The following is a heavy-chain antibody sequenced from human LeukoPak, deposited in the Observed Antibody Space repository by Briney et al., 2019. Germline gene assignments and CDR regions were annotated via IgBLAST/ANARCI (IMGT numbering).Heavy chain of an antibody. J-gene: IGHJ4*02. D-gene: IGHD5-24*01. CDR2: IKQDGSEK. CDR3: ARGRDGYNSILNY. V-gene: IGHV3-7*01. CDR1: GFTFSSYW. Sequence: GGSLRLSCAASGFTFSSYWMSWVRQAPGKGLEWVANIKQDGSEKYYVDSVKGRFAISRDNAKNSLYLQMNSLRAEDTAVYYCARGRDGYNSILNYWGQGTLVTVSS.